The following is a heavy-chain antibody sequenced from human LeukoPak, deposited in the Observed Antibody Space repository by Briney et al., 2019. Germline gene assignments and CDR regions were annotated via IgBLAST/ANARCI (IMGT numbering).Heavy chain of an antibody. CDR2: FDPEDGET. V-gene: IGHV1-24*01. Sequence: ASVKVSCKVSGYTLTELSMHWVRQAPGKGLEWMGGFDPEDGETIYAQKFQGRVTMTEDTFTDTAYMELSSLRSEDTAVYYCATGEMATIFSPLDYWGQGTLVTVSS. CDR3: ATGEMATIFSPLDY. D-gene: IGHD5-24*01. CDR1: GYTLTELS. J-gene: IGHJ4*02.